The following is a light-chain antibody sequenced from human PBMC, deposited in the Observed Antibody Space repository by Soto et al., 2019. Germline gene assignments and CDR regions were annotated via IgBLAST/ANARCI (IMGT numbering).Light chain of an antibody. CDR2: DVS. CDR1: SSDVGGYDY. J-gene: IGLJ1*01. V-gene: IGLV2-14*03. Sequence: QSVLTQPASVSGSPVQSITISCTGTSSDVGGYDYVSWYQHHPGKAPKLMIYDVSNRPSGVSNRFSGSKSGNTASLTISGLQAEDEADYYCSSYTSSSPYVFGTGT. CDR3: SSYTSSSPYV.